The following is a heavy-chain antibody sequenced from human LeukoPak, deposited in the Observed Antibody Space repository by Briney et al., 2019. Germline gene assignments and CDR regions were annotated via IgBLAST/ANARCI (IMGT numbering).Heavy chain of an antibody. CDR2: IKQDGSEK. Sequence: GGSLRLSCAASGFTFSSYGMSWVRQAPGKGLEWVANIKQDGSEKYYVDSVKGRFTISRDNAKNSLYLQMNSLRAEDTAVYYCARVHYDFWSGYGFDYWSQGTLVTVSS. CDR1: GFTFSSYG. D-gene: IGHD3-3*01. J-gene: IGHJ4*02. CDR3: ARVHYDFWSGYGFDY. V-gene: IGHV3-7*01.